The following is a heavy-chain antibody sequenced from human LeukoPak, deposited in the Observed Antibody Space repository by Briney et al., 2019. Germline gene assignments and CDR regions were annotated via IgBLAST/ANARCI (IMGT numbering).Heavy chain of an antibody. D-gene: IGHD1-14*01. Sequence: SETLSLTCTVSGGSISSSGYYWSWIRQPPGKGLEWIGYIYYSGSTNYNPSLKSRVTISVDTSKNQFSLKLSSVTAADTAVYYCATSDLSGALDYWGQGTLVTASS. J-gene: IGHJ4*02. CDR2: IYYSGST. CDR3: ATSDLSGALDY. CDR1: GGSISSSGYY. V-gene: IGHV4-61*08.